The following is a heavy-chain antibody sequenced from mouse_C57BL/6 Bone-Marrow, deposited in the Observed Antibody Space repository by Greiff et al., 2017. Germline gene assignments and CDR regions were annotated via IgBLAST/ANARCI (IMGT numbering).Heavy chain of an antibody. Sequence: VQLQQPGTELVKPGASVKLSCKASGYTFTSYSMHWVKQRPGQGLEWIGNINPNNGGSNYNEKFKNKATLTVDKSSSTTYMQLSSLTSEDSAVYFCARSGVYGSSLYWYFDVWGTGTTVTVSS. D-gene: IGHD1-1*01. CDR3: ARSGVYGSSLYWYFDV. CDR1: GYTFTSYS. CDR2: INPNNGGS. V-gene: IGHV1-53*01. J-gene: IGHJ1*03.